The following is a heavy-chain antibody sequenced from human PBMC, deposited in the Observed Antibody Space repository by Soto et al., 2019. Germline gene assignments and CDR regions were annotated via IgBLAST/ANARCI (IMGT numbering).Heavy chain of an antibody. Sequence: PGGSLRLSCAASGFTFSSYGMHWVRQAPGKGLEWVAVIWYDGSNKYYADSVKGRFTISRDNSKNTLYLQMNSLRAEDTAVYYCAKLIKGRIFGVVTTFDYWGQGTLVTVSS. CDR1: GFTFSSYG. V-gene: IGHV3-33*06. D-gene: IGHD3-3*01. J-gene: IGHJ4*02. CDR2: IWYDGSNK. CDR3: AKLIKGRIFGVVTTFDY.